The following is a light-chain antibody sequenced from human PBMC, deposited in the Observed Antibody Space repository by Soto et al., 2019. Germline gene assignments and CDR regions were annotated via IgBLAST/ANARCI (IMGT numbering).Light chain of an antibody. CDR3: CSYAASSTLV. J-gene: IGLJ2*01. CDR1: SSDVGSYNL. Sequence: QSALTQPASMSGSPGQSITISCTGTSSDVGSYNLVSWYQQHPGKAPKLMIYEVSKRPSGVSNRFSGSKSGNTASLTISGLQAEDEADYYCCSYAASSTLVFGGGTKLTVL. V-gene: IGLV2-23*02. CDR2: EVS.